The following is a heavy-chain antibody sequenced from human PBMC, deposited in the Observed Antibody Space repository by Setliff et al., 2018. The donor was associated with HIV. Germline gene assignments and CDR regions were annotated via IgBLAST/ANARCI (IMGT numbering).Heavy chain of an antibody. D-gene: IGHD3-10*01. Sequence: ASVKVSCKASGYTFTDYGLHWLRQAPGQRLEWMGWINAGKGNTKYSQKFQGRVTITRDTSASTAYLDLSSLRSEDTAVYYCARGKLWPDYWGQGTTVTVSS. CDR2: INAGKGNT. J-gene: IGHJ4*03. CDR3: ARGKLWPDY. CDR1: GYTFTDYG. V-gene: IGHV1-3*01.